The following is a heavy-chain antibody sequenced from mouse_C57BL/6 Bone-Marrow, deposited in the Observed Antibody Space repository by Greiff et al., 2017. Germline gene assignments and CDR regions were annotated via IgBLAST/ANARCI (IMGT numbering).Heavy chain of an antibody. J-gene: IGHJ2*01. CDR1: GYAFSSAW. Sequence: QVQLQQSGPELVKPGASVKISCKASGYAFSSAWMNWVKQRPGKGLAWIGRIYPGDGDTNYNGKFKGKGTLTADKSSSTAYMPRSGLQSEDSAVSFCARTGDCYGLDYWGPGTTLTVSS. CDR2: IYPGDGDT. CDR3: ARTGDCYGLDY. V-gene: IGHV1-82*01. D-gene: IGHD1-1*01.